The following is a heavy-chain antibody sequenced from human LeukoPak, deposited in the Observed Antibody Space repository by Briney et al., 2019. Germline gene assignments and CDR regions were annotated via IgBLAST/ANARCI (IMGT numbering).Heavy chain of an antibody. Sequence: ASVKVSCKASGGTFSSYAISWVRQAPGQGLEWMGGIIPIFGTANYAQKFQGRVTITTDESTSTAYMELSSLRSEDTAVYYCARGYDSSGYYYNSDYWGQGTLVTVSS. J-gene: IGHJ4*02. CDR3: ARGYDSSGYYYNSDY. CDR1: GGTFSSYA. V-gene: IGHV1-69*05. CDR2: IIPIFGTA. D-gene: IGHD3-22*01.